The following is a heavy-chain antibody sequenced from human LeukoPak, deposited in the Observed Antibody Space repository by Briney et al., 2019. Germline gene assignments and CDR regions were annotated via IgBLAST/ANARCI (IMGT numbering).Heavy chain of an antibody. V-gene: IGHV4-39*07. J-gene: IGHJ4*02. CDR3: ARDDYYDSSGFFDY. CDR1: GGSISSSSYY. Sequence: SETLSLTCTVSGGSISSSSYYWGWIRQPPGKGLEWIGSIYYSGSTYYNPSLKSRVTIPVDTSKNQFSLKLSSVTAADTAVYYCARDDYYDSSGFFDYWGQGTLVTVSS. D-gene: IGHD3-22*01. CDR2: IYYSGST.